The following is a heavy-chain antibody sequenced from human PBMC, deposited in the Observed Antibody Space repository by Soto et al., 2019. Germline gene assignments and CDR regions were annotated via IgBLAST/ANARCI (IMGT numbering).Heavy chain of an antibody. J-gene: IGHJ6*03. CDR1: GFTFSNYW. D-gene: IGHD2-15*01. CDR3: ARGDCVGGTCYSLAGSFYYDMDV. Sequence: EVQLVESGGGLVQPGGSLRLSCAASGFTFSNYWMYWVRQAPGKGLVWVSRINRDGSVSSYADSVKGRLTISRDNVKNDLYAQMVGLRADDTAVYYCARGDCVGGTCYSLAGSFYYDMDVWGKGTTVTVFS. CDR2: INRDGSVS. V-gene: IGHV3-74*01.